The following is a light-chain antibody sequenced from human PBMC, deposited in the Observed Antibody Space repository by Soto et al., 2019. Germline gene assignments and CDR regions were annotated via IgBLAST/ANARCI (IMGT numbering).Light chain of an antibody. CDR2: WAS. Sequence: DIVMTQSPDSLAVSLGERATINCKSSQSLLANCNNKNCLAWYQHKPGQPPKILILWASTRESGVPDRFGGSGSGTDFTLTISSLQAEDAAVYYCQHFFSPPFPFGQGTKLVIK. CDR1: QSLLANCNNKNC. J-gene: IGKJ2*01. V-gene: IGKV4-1*01. CDR3: QHFFSPPFP.